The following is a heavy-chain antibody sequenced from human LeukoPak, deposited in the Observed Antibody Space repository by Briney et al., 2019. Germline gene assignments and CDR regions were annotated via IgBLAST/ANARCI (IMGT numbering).Heavy chain of an antibody. J-gene: IGHJ4*02. D-gene: IGHD7-27*01. CDR1: GFTFSSHA. V-gene: IGHV3-23*01. CDR2: ITTSDGNT. CDR3: AKDGGLWVSAHWGDS. Sequence: GGSLRLSCVASGFTFSSHAMYWVRQAPGKGLEWVSTITTSDGNTYYADSVKGRFTVSRDNSKNTLFLQMNSLRAEDTAVYYCAKDGGLWVSAHWGDSWGRGTLVTVSS.